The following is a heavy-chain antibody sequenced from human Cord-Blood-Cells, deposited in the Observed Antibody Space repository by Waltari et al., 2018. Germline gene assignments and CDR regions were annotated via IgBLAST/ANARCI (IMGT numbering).Heavy chain of an antibody. CDR1: GFTFSSDG. CDR3: AVYSGSYDAFDI. J-gene: IGHJ3*02. D-gene: IGHD1-26*01. Sequence: QVQLVESGGGVVQPGRSVRLSRAASGFTFSSDGLHWVRQAPGKGLKWVAVISKGGSNRSYADFVEGRFTISRDKSKNTLYLQMNSLRAEDTAVYYCAVYSGSYDAFDIWGQGTMVTVSS. CDR2: ISKGGSNR. V-gene: IGHV3-30*03.